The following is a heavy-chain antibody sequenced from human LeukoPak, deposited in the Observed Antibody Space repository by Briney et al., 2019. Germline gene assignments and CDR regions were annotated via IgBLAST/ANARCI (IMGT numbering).Heavy chain of an antibody. V-gene: IGHV1-8*01. J-gene: IGHJ4*02. CDR3: AMGIAAGNTPVDY. D-gene: IGHD6-13*01. CDR1: GYTFTSYD. CDR2: MNPNSGNT. Sequence: ASVKVSCKASGYTFTSYDINWVRQATGQGLEWXGWMNPNSGNTGYAQKFRGRVTMTRNTSISTAYMELSSLRSEDTAVYYCAMGIAAGNTPVDYWGQGTLVTVSS.